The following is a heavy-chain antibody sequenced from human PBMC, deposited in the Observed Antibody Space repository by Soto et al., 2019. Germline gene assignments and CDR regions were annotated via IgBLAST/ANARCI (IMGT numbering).Heavy chain of an antibody. D-gene: IGHD6-13*01. CDR2: IYYSGST. V-gene: IGHV4-31*03. Sequence: SESLSLTCTVSGGSISSGGYYWSWIRQHPGKGLEWIGYIYYSGSTYYNPSLKSRVTISVDTSKNQFSLKLSSVTAADTAVYYCARTLAAGEGIYWFDPWGQGTLVTVSS. J-gene: IGHJ5*02. CDR1: GGSISSGGYY. CDR3: ARTLAAGEGIYWFDP.